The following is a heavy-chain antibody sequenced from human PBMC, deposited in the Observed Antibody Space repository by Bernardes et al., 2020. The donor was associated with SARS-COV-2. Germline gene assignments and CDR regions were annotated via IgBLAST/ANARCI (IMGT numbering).Heavy chain of an antibody. J-gene: IGHJ4*02. V-gene: IGHV4-39*01. Sequence: SETLSLTCTVSGGSISSSRDYWGWIRQPPGKGLEWIGSMYYSGDSYYNPSLKSRVTISGDTSKNQLSLKLSSVTAADTAIYYCARYVDANSWASFDTWGQGTLVTVSS. CDR2: MYYSGDS. D-gene: IGHD6-13*01. CDR1: GGSISSSRDY. CDR3: ARYVDANSWASFDT.